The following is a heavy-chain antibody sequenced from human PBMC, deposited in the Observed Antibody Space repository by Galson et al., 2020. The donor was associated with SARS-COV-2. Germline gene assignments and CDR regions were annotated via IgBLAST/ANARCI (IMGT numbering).Heavy chain of an antibody. CDR1: GFTFSSYG. Sequence: GGSLRLSCASSGFTFSSYGMHWVRQAPGKGLEWVAVIWYDGSNKYYADFVKGRFTISRDNSKNTLYLQMNSLRAEDTAVYYCASSIAAAGMGFEDYYYYMDVWGKGTTVTISS. J-gene: IGHJ6*03. CDR2: IWYDGSNK. D-gene: IGHD6-13*01. V-gene: IGHV3-33*01. CDR3: ASSIAAAGMGFEDYYYYMDV.